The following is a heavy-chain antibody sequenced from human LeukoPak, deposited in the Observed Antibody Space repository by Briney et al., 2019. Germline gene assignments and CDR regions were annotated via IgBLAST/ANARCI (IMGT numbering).Heavy chain of an antibody. CDR1: GGSIRGYY. V-gene: IGHV4-4*07. D-gene: IGHD2-15*01. CDR3: ARGVVAAPQTFDY. CDR2: IHASGST. J-gene: IGHJ4*02. Sequence: SETLSLTCTVSGGSIRGYYWTWNRQPAGKGLEWIGRIHASGSTNYNPSLKSRVTMSVDTSKNQFSLNLSSVTAADTAVYYCARGVVAAPQTFDYWGQGTLVTVSS.